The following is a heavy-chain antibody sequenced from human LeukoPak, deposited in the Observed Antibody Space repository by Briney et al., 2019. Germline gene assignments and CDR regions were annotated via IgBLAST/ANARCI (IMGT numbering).Heavy chain of an antibody. D-gene: IGHD2-21*02. Sequence: GGSLRLSCAASGFTFSSYAMSWVRQAPGKGLEWVSAISGSGGSTYHADSVKGRFTISRDNSKNTLYLQMNSLRAEDTAVYYCAKAGGYCGGDCYSRGRYFDYWGQGTLVTISS. CDR1: GFTFSSYA. CDR3: AKAGGYCGGDCYSRGRYFDY. V-gene: IGHV3-23*01. CDR2: ISGSGGST. J-gene: IGHJ4*02.